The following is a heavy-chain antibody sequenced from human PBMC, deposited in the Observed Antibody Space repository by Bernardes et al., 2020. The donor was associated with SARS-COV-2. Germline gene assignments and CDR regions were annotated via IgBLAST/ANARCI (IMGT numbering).Heavy chain of an antibody. CDR2: IYYTGST. V-gene: IGHV4-39*01. Sequence: SETLSLTCSVSGGSISSNSYYWGWIRQPPGKGLEWIGSIYYTGSTYYNPSLKSRVTISIDTSKNHFSLKLSSVTAADTAVYYCARHTTTVVPFDYWGQGTLVTVSS. CDR3: ARHTTTVVPFDY. J-gene: IGHJ4*02. CDR1: GGSISSNSYY. D-gene: IGHD4-17*01.